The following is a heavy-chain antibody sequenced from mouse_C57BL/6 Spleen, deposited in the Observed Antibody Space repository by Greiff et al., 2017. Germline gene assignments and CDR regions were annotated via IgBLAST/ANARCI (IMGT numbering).Heavy chain of an antibody. CDR2: IYPGDGDT. CDR1: GYAFSSYW. J-gene: IGHJ4*01. D-gene: IGHD1-1*01. Sequence: QVQLQQSGAELVKPGASVKISCKASGYAFSSYWMNWVKQRPGKGLEWIGQIYPGDGDTNYNGKFKGKATLTADKSSSTAYMQLGSLTSEDSAVYFCAREGDYGSSYEIYAMDYWGQGTSVTVSS. V-gene: IGHV1-80*01. CDR3: AREGDYGSSYEIYAMDY.